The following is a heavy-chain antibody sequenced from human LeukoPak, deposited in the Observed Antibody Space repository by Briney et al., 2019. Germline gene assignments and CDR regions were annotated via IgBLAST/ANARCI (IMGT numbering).Heavy chain of an antibody. V-gene: IGHV3-23*01. Sequence: GGSLRLSCAASGFTFSSYAMSWVRQARGKGLEWVSVISGSGGSTYYADSVKGRFTISRDNSKNTLYLQMNSLRAEDTAVYYCAKDRVTMIVAGNWFDPWGQRTLVTVSS. D-gene: IGHD3-22*01. CDR2: ISGSGGST. J-gene: IGHJ5*02. CDR3: AKDRVTMIVAGNWFDP. CDR1: GFTFSSYA.